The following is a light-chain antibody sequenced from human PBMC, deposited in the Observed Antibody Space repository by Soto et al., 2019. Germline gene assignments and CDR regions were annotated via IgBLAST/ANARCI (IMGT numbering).Light chain of an antibody. Sequence: EIVMTQSPATLSVSTGERAALSCRASQSVSSNFAWYQQKPGQAPRLLIYGASTRATDIPARFSGSGSGTEFTLTISSLQSEDFAVYYCQQYNNWPYTFGQGTKLEIK. V-gene: IGKV3-15*01. CDR1: QSVSSN. CDR2: GAS. CDR3: QQYNNWPYT. J-gene: IGKJ2*01.